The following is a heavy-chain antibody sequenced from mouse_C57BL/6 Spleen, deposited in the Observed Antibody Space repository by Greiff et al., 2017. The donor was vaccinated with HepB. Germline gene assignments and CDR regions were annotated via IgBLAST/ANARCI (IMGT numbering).Heavy chain of an antibody. CDR2: ISYDGSN. Sequence: DVQLQESGPGLVKPSQSLSLTCSVTGYSITSGYYWNWIRQFPGNKLEWMGYISYDGSNNYNPSLKNRISITRDTSKNQFFLKLNSVTTEDTATYYCARDPSYGSSYWYFDVWGTGTTVTVSS. CDR3: ARDPSYGSSYWYFDV. D-gene: IGHD1-1*01. CDR1: GYSITSGYY. V-gene: IGHV3-6*01. J-gene: IGHJ1*03.